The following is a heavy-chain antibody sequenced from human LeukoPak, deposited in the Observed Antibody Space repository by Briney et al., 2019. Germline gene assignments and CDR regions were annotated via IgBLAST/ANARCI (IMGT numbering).Heavy chain of an antibody. Sequence: GGSLRLSCAASGFTFSSYSMNWVRQAPGKGLEWVSSISSSSNYIYYADSVKGRFAISRDNAKNSLYLQMNSLRAEDTAVYYCARDLGAGVRIYDILTGYFDYWGQGTLVTVSS. CDR1: GFTFSSYS. V-gene: IGHV3-21*04. CDR2: ISSSSNYI. D-gene: IGHD3-9*01. J-gene: IGHJ4*02. CDR3: ARDLGAGVRIYDILTGYFDY.